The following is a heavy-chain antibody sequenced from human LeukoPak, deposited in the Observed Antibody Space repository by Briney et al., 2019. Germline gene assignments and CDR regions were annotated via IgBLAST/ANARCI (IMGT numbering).Heavy chain of an antibody. D-gene: IGHD3-10*01. Sequence: ASVKVSCKASGYTFTSYGISWVRQAPGQGLEWMGWISAYNGNTNYAQKLQGRVTMTTDTSTSTAYMELRSLRSDDTAVYYCARVTTMVRSRSNWFDPWGQGTLVTVSS. CDR2: ISAYNGNT. CDR1: GYTFTSYG. J-gene: IGHJ5*02. CDR3: ARVTTMVRSRSNWFDP. V-gene: IGHV1-18*01.